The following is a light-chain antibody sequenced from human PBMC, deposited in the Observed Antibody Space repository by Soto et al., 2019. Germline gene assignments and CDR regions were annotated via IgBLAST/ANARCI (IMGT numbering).Light chain of an antibody. CDR3: QQYGSSPPWT. CDR1: QSVSSNF. CDR2: GAS. Sequence: EIVLTQSPGTLSLSPGERATLSCRASQSVSSNFLAWYQQKPGQAPRLLIYGASSRATGIPDRFSGSGSGPDFTLTISRLEPEDFAVYYCQQYGSSPPWTFGQGTKVEIK. J-gene: IGKJ1*01. V-gene: IGKV3-20*01.